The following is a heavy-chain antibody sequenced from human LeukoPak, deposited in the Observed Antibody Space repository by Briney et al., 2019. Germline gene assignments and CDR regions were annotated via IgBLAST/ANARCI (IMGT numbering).Heavy chain of an antibody. Sequence: ASVKVSFKASGYSFTSYYMHWVRQAPGQGLEWMGFINPSGSSAAYAQKFQGRLTMTRDMFTSTDYMELTSLTSDDTAVYYCARDNSVGETAWWFDPWGQGTLVTVSS. D-gene: IGHD1-26*01. CDR3: ARDNSVGETAWWFDP. CDR2: INPSGSSA. CDR1: GYSFTSYY. J-gene: IGHJ5*02. V-gene: IGHV1-46*01.